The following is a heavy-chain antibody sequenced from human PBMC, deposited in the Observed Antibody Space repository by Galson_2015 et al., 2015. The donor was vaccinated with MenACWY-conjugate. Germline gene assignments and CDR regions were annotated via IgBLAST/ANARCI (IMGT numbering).Heavy chain of an antibody. J-gene: IGHJ4*02. CDR2: INPSGGST. CDR1: GYTFTSYY. Sequence: SVKVSCKASGYTFTSYYMHWVRQAPGQGLEWMGIINPSGGSTSYAQKFQGRVTMTRDTSTSTVYMELSSLRPEDTAVYYCARTPLMITFSVPNFDYWGQGTLVTVSS. CDR3: ARTPLMITFSVPNFDY. V-gene: IGHV1-46*01. D-gene: IGHD3-16*01.